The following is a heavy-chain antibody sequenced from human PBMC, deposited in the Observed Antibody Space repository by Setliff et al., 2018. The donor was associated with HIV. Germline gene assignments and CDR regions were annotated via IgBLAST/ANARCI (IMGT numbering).Heavy chain of an antibody. D-gene: IGHD4-4*01. CDR1: GHSFTYFF. Sequence: ASVKVSCKASGHSFTYFFLYWVRQAPGQRLEWMGWINVGHGRTKYSQKFQDRVTFTRDASASTAYMDLSSLISEDTAVYYCAGFSGSNSDYYPCDIWGQGTMVTV. V-gene: IGHV1-3*01. J-gene: IGHJ3*02. CDR2: INVGHGRT. CDR3: AGFSGSNSDYYPCDI.